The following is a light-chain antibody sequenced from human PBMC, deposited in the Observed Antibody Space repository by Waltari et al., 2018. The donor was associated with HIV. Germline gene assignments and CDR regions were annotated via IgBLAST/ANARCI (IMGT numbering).Light chain of an antibody. CDR2: DAS. J-gene: IGKJ1*01. CDR3: QQYNSWPRT. CDR1: QSVSSN. V-gene: IGKV3-15*01. Sequence: EIEMTKSPATLSVSPGERATLSCRASQSVSSNLAWYQQKFGQAPRLLIYDASPRATGIPARFSGSGSRTEFTLTISSLQSEDFAAYYCQQYNSWPRTFGQGTKVEIK.